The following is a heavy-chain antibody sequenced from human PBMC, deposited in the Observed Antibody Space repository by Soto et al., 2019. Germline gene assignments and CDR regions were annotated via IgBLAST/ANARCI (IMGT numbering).Heavy chain of an antibody. J-gene: IGHJ6*02. CDR2: INPSGGST. D-gene: IGHD2-2*01. Sequence: YYMHWVRQAPGQGLEWMGIINPSGGSTSYAQKFQGRVTMTRDTSTSTVYMELSSLRSEDTAVYYCARDKASEDIVVVPAADRYYYGMDVWGQGTTVTVSS. V-gene: IGHV1-46*01. CDR3: ARDKASEDIVVVPAADRYYYGMDV. CDR1: YY.